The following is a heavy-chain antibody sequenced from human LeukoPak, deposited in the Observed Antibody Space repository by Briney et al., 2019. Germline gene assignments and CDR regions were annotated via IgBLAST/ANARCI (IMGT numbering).Heavy chain of an antibody. CDR2: IYTSGST. Sequence: SETLSLTCTVSGGPISSYYWSWIRQPPGKGLERIGYIYTSGSTNYNPSLKSRVTISVDTSKNQFSLKLSSVTAADTAVYYCARATTGTTRLYYYYMDVWGKGTTVTVSS. CDR1: GGPISSYY. J-gene: IGHJ6*03. V-gene: IGHV4-4*09. CDR3: ARATTGTTRLYYYYMDV. D-gene: IGHD1-1*01.